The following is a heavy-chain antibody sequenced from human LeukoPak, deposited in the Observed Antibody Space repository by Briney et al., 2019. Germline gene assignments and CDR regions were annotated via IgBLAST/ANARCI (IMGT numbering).Heavy chain of an antibody. CDR3: ARDLGSGWPALGY. D-gene: IGHD6-25*01. Sequence: GGSLRLSCAASGFTFSSYWMSWVRQAPGKGLEWVANIEQDGSEKYYVDSVKGRFTISRDNAKNSLYLQMNSLRAEDTAVYYCARDLGSGWPALGYWGQGTLVTVSS. V-gene: IGHV3-7*01. CDR2: IEQDGSEK. J-gene: IGHJ4*02. CDR1: GFTFSSYW.